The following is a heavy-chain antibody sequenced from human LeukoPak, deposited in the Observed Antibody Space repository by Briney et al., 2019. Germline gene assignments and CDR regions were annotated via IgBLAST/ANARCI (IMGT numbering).Heavy chain of an antibody. D-gene: IGHD6-13*01. J-gene: IGHJ6*02. CDR3: ARDLPIAAAGSHYYYYGMDV. V-gene: IGHV3-30*04. Sequence: GRSLRLSCAASGSTFSSYAMHWVRQAPGKGLEWVAVISYDGSNKYFADSVKGRFTISRDNSKNTLYLQMNSLRAEDTAVYYCARDLPIAAAGSHYYYYGMDVWGQGTTVTVSS. CDR1: GSTFSSYA. CDR2: ISYDGSNK.